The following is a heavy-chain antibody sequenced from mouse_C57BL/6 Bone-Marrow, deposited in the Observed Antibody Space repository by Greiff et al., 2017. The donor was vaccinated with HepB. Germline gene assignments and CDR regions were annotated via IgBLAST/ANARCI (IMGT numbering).Heavy chain of an antibody. Sequence: QVQLKESGPGLVQPSQSLSITCTVSGFSLTSYGVHWVRQSPGKGLEWLGVIWSGGSTDYNAAFISRLSISKDNSKSQVFFKMNSLQADDTAIYYCARGRTLDYWGQGTTLTVSS. CDR2: IWSGGST. V-gene: IGHV2-2*01. CDR1: GFSLTSYG. CDR3: ARGRTLDY. J-gene: IGHJ2*01.